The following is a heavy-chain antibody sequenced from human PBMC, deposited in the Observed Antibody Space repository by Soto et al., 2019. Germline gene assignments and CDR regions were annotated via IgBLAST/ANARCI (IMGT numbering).Heavy chain of an antibody. CDR1: GYTLTELS. V-gene: IGHV1-24*01. CDR2: FDPEDGET. D-gene: IGHD1-26*01. J-gene: IGHJ4*02. CDR3: ATAIMVVVGAQRDAVNDY. Sequence: QVQLVQSGAEVKKPGASVKVSCKVSGYTLTELSMHWVRQAPGKGLEWMGGFDPEDGETIYAQKFQGRVTMTEDTSIETAYMELSSLRSEDTAVYYCATAIMVVVGAQRDAVNDYWGQGTLVTVSS.